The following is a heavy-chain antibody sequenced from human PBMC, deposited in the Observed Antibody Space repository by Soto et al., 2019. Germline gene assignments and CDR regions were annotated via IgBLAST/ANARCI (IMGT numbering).Heavy chain of an antibody. Sequence: AASVKVSCKASGYTFTSYYMHWVRQAPGQGLEWMGIINPSGGSTSYAQKFQGRVTMTRDTSTSTAYMELSSLRSEDTAVYYCATPSAAAGHDFDCQGQQTMVGVSS. CDR3: ATPSAAAGHDFDC. V-gene: IGHV1-46*01. J-gene: IGHJ4*01. D-gene: IGHD6-13*01. CDR2: INPSGGST. CDR1: GYTFTSYY.